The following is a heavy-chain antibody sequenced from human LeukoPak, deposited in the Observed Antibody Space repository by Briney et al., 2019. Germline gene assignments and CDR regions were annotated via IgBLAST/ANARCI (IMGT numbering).Heavy chain of an antibody. CDR1: GFTFSSYS. V-gene: IGHV3-21*01. D-gene: IGHD2-2*01. CDR3: ARVGCSSTSCPKYFQH. Sequence: PGGSPRLPCAASGFTFSSYSMNWVRQAPGKGLEWVSSISSSSSYIYYADSVKGRFTISRDNAKNSLYLQMNSLRAEDTAVYYCARVGCSSTSCPKYFQHWGQGTLVTVSS. J-gene: IGHJ1*01. CDR2: ISSSSSYI.